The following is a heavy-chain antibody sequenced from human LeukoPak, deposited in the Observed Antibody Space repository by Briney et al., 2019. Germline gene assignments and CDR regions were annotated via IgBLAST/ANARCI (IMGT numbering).Heavy chain of an antibody. V-gene: IGHV3-23*01. J-gene: IGHJ3*02. Sequence: GGSLRLSCAASGFTFSSYAMSWVRQAPGKGLEWVSGISSSGGRTFYADSVKGRFTISRDNSKNTLYLQMNSLRAEDTAVYYCAKVRRQQLHRDAFDIWGQGTMVTVSS. CDR3: AKVRRQQLHRDAFDI. CDR2: ISSSGGRT. CDR1: GFTFSSYA. D-gene: IGHD6-13*01.